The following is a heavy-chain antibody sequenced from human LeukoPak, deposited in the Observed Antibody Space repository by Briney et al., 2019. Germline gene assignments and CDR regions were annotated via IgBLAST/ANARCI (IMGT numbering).Heavy chain of an antibody. CDR3: ARLDCVPIDRVYYDFWSGILRSSGYYNHPNYYYYMDV. Sequence: GGSLRLSCAASGFTFSSYWMSWVRQAPGKGLEWVANIKQDGSEKYYVDSVKGRFTISRDNAKNSLYLQMNSLRAEDTAVYYCARLDCVPIDRVYYDFWSGILRSSGYYNHPNYYYYMDVWGKGATVTVSS. D-gene: IGHD3-3*01. J-gene: IGHJ6*03. CDR1: GFTFSSYW. CDR2: IKQDGSEK. V-gene: IGHV3-7*01.